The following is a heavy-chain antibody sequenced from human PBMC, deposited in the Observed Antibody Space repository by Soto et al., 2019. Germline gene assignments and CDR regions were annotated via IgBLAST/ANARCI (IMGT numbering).Heavy chain of an antibody. Sequence: VGSLRLSCAASGFTFSSYEMNWVRQAPGKGLEWVSYISSSGSTIYYADSVKGRFTISRDNAKNSLYLQMNSLRAEDTAVYYCARVRGYFGPFDPWGQGTLVTVSS. CDR3: ARVRGYFGPFDP. J-gene: IGHJ5*02. D-gene: IGHD3-9*01. CDR1: GFTFSSYE. V-gene: IGHV3-48*03. CDR2: ISSSGSTI.